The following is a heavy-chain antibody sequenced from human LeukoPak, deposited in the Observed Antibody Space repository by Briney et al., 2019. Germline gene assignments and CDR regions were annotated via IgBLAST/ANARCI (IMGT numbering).Heavy chain of an antibody. D-gene: IGHD3-3*01. Sequence: PGGSLRLSCAASGFTFSSSGMHWVRQAPGQGLEWMGWINPNSGGTNYAQKFQGRVTMTRDTSISTAYVELSRLRSDDTAVYYCAREFLGGWFDPWGQGTLVTVSS. V-gene: IGHV1-2*02. J-gene: IGHJ5*02. CDR3: AREFLGGWFDP. CDR1: GFTFSSSG. CDR2: INPNSGGT.